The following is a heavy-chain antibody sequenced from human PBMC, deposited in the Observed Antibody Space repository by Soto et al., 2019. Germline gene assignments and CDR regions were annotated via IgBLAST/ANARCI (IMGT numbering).Heavy chain of an antibody. CDR1: GDSVTFGHHY. D-gene: IGHD3-10*01. CDR2: IFFTGAT. CDR3: ARARPDSAGSSLGRRLDV. V-gene: IGHV4-61*01. Sequence: QVQLQESGPGLVKPSGTLSLICIVSGDSVTFGHHYWSWIRQPPGKGLEWIGHIFFTGATNYSPSLTSRVTMSVDSSKSPFSLNLTSVSAADSAIYYCARARPDSAGSSLGRRLDVWGQGTTVTVSS. J-gene: IGHJ6*02.